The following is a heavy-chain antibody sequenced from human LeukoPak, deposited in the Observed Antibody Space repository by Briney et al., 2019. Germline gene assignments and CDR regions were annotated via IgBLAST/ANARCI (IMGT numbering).Heavy chain of an antibody. V-gene: IGHV3-49*04. Sequence: PGRSLRLSCTASGFTFGDYLMSWVRQAPGKGLEWIGFISGGTTEYAASVKGRFTISRDDSTSIAYLQMNSLTTEATAVYYCSRGSGWLSVYWGQGTLVTVSS. D-gene: IGHD6-19*01. CDR1: GFTFGDYL. CDR2: ISGGTT. CDR3: SRGSGWLSVY. J-gene: IGHJ4*02.